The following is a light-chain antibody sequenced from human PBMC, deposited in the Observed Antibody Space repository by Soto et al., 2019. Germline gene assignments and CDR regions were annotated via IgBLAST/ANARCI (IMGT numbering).Light chain of an antibody. J-gene: IGKJ1*01. V-gene: IGKV3-20*01. CDR3: QQYGSSPGT. CDR1: ETVATN. Sequence: EVVMTQSPATLSVSPGERATLSCRASETVATNLAWYQQKPGQAPRLLISGASSRATGIPDRFSGSGSGTDFTLTISRLEPEDFAVYYCQQYGSSPGTFGQGTKVDIK. CDR2: GAS.